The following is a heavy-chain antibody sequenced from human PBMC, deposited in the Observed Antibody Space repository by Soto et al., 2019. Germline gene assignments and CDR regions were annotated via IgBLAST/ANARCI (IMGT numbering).Heavy chain of an antibody. D-gene: IGHD6-19*01. CDR2: IHPNTGGT. CDR1: GYPYTNSY. J-gene: IGHJ6*02. V-gene: IGHV1-2*02. CDR3: ASDFRTRGWFRQAGNFAMDV. Sequence: QVQLVQSGAEVRKPGASVKVSCKASGYPYTNSYMHWVRQAPGQGLEWMGWIHPNTGGTNYAQKFKGRVTVTRDTCVSTVYRELNRLTSDDTAIYFCASDFRTRGWFRQAGNFAMDVWGQGTTVTVS.